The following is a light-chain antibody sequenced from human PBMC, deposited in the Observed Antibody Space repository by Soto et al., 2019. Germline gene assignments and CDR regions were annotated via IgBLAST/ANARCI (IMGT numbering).Light chain of an antibody. CDR2: AAS. CDR1: QSVSTN. Sequence: EIVMTQSPATLSVSPGEGATLSCRASQSVSTNLAWYQQKPGQVPRLLIYAASSRATGIPATFIASGSGTEFTLTISSLQSEDFAVYYCQQYNKWPPVFGPGTKVDIK. CDR3: QQYNKWPPV. V-gene: IGKV3-15*01. J-gene: IGKJ3*01.